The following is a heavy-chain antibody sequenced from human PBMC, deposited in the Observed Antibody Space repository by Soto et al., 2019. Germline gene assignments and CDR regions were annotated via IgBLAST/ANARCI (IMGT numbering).Heavy chain of an antibody. CDR1: GFIFSNYD. CDR3: ARSHHWNLDY. V-gene: IGHV3-13*01. J-gene: IGHJ4*02. CDR2: IGPAGDT. D-gene: IGHD1-1*01. Sequence: EVQLVESGGGLVQPGRSLRLSCVASGFIFSNYDMHWVRQVPGKGLEWVSAIGPAGDTYYPDSVKGRFTISSENAKNSVYLQMNSLRAEDTAVYYCARSHHWNLDYWGQGTLLTVSS.